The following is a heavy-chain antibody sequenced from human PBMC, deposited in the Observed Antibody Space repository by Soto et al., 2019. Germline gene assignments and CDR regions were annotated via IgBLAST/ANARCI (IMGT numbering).Heavy chain of an antibody. V-gene: IGHV3-30*18. CDR1: GFTFSSYG. Sequence: QVQLVESGGGVDQRGRSLRLSCAASGFTFSSYGMHWVRQAPGKGLEWVALISYDVSNKYYADSVKGRFTISRDNSKNTLYLQMNSLRAEDTAVYYCAKGFFLEWFSIDYWGQGTLVTVSS. D-gene: IGHD3-3*01. CDR2: ISYDVSNK. J-gene: IGHJ4*02. CDR3: AKGFFLEWFSIDY.